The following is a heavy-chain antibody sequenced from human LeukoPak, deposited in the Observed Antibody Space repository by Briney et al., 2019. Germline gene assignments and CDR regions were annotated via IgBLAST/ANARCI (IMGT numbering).Heavy chain of an antibody. V-gene: IGHV3-7*01. Sequence: GGSLRLSCAASGFTFSYYGLSWVRQAPGKGLEWVANIKQDGSEKYYVDSVKGRFTISRDNAKNSLYLQMNSLRAEDTAVYYCARDFLQEDAFDIWGQGTMVTVSS. CDR3: ARDFLQEDAFDI. D-gene: IGHD2/OR15-2a*01. CDR1: GFTFSYYG. J-gene: IGHJ3*02. CDR2: IKQDGSEK.